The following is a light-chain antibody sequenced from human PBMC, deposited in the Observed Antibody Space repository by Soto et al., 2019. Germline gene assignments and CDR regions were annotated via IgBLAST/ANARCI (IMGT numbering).Light chain of an antibody. Sequence: QSALTQPPSASGSPGQSVTISCTGTSSDVGGYNYVSWYQQHPGRAPKLMIYEVSARPSGVPDRFSGSKSGNTASLTVSGLHAEDEADYYCSSYAGSNNLGFGGGTKLTVL. J-gene: IGLJ2*01. V-gene: IGLV2-8*01. CDR2: EVS. CDR1: SSDVGGYNY. CDR3: SSYAGSNNLG.